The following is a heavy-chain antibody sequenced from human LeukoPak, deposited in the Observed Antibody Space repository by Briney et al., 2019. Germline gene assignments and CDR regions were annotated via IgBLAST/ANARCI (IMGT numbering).Heavy chain of an antibody. J-gene: IGHJ4*02. V-gene: IGHV1-18*01. D-gene: IGHD3-10*01. Sequence: VASVKVSCTASGYTFTIYGISWVRQAPGQGLEWMGWITAYNDNTNYAQKLQGRVTMTTDTSTSTAYMELRSLRSDDTAVYYCARALLWFGEPSHIDYWGQGTLVTASS. CDR3: ARALLWFGEPSHIDY. CDR2: ITAYNDNT. CDR1: GYTFTIYG.